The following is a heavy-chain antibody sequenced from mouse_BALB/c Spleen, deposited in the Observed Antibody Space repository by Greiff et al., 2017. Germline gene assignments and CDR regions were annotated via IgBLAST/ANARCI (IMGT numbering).Heavy chain of an antibody. J-gene: IGHJ2*01. Sequence: EVHLVESGGGLVKLGGSLKLSFAASGFTFSSYYMSWVRQTPEKRLELVAAINSNGGSTYYPDTVKGRFTISRDNAKNTLYLQMSSLKSEDTALFYCARQGYQFLYFDYWGQGTTLTVSS. CDR2: INSNGGST. CDR3: ARQGYQFLYFDY. V-gene: IGHV5-6-2*01. D-gene: IGHD2-14*01. CDR1: GFTFSSYY.